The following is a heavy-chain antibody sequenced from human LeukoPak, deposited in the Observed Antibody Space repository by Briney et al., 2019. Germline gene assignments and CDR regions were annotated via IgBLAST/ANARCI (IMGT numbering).Heavy chain of an antibody. D-gene: IGHD4-17*01. CDR1: GYTFTGYY. Sequence: WASVKVSCKASGYTFTGYYMHWVRQAPGQGLEWMGWINPNSGGTNYAQKFQGRVTMTRDTSISTAYMELSRLRSDDTAVYYCARDGPTVTTLAFDIWGQGTMVTVSS. CDR2: INPNSGGT. V-gene: IGHV1-2*02. CDR3: ARDGPTVTTLAFDI. J-gene: IGHJ3*02.